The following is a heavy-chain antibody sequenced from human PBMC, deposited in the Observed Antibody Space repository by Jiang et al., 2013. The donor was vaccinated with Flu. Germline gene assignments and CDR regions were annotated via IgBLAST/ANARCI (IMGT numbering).Heavy chain of an antibody. CDR2: IIPLVDTA. CDR1: GGTFTRYV. CDR3: AREEGYNLAYWYFDL. D-gene: IGHD5-24*01. J-gene: IGHJ2*01. V-gene: IGHV1-69*04. Sequence: SGAEVKKPGASVKVSCKVSGGTFTRYVINWVRQAPGQGLEWMGRIIPLVDTATYAEKFQGRVTITADKSTNTAFMDLTSLTSEDTAVYYCAREEGYNLAYWYFDLWGRGTLVTVSS.